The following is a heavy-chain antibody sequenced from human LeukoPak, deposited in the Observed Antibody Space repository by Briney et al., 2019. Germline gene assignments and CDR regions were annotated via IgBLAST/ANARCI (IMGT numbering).Heavy chain of an antibody. CDR3: AKDLYSSGWYYSPIDY. V-gene: IGHV3-20*04. J-gene: IGHJ4*02. CDR1: GFTFDDYG. D-gene: IGHD6-19*01. CDR2: INWNGGST. Sequence: GGSLRLSCAASGFTFDDYGMSWVRQAPGKGLEWVSGINWNGGSTGYADSVKGRFTISRDNAKNSLYLQMNSLRAEDTAVYYCAKDLYSSGWYYSPIDYWGQGTLVTVSS.